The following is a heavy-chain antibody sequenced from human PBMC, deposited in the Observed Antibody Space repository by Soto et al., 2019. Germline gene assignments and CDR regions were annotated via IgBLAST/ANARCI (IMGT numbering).Heavy chain of an antibody. D-gene: IGHD5-12*01. CDR2: IREDGNER. CDR1: GLRFRDYW. CDR3: ASQGDVCRGNDCYRHFDS. Sequence: VQLAESGGGLVQPGGSLRLSCAASGLRFRDYWMNWVRQARGKGMEWVSNIREDGNERYYVDSVKGRFTISRDNAKNLMYQEINRLRVEDTAVYYCASQGDVCRGNDCYRHFDSWGQGGLVTVSS. J-gene: IGHJ4*02. V-gene: IGHV3-7*03.